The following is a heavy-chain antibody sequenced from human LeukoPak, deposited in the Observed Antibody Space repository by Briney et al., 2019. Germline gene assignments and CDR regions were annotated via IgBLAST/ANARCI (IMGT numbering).Heavy chain of an antibody. CDR2: IYSGGST. V-gene: IGHV3-53*04. Sequence: PGGSLRLSCAASGFIVSSNYMSWVRQAPGKGLEWVSSIYSGGSTYYADSVKGRYTISRHNPNTLNLQMNSLKTEDTAVYYCARIRLDYSETRIDSFDIWGQGTMVTVSS. CDR3: ARIRLDYSETRIDSFDI. J-gene: IGHJ3*02. CDR1: GFIVSSNY. D-gene: IGHD3-22*01.